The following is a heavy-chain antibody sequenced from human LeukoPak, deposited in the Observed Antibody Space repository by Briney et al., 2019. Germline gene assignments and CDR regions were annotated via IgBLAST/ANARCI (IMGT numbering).Heavy chain of an antibody. J-gene: IGHJ4*02. Sequence: GGSLRLSCAASGFVFRNYGMHWVRQAPGKGLEWVAVIWYDGSNKYYADSVKGRFTISRDNSKNTMYLQMNSVTAEDTAVYYCAKGLYDRSGYFVDWGQGTLVTVSS. CDR1: GFVFRNYG. CDR2: IWYDGSNK. D-gene: IGHD3-22*01. CDR3: AKGLYDRSGYFVD. V-gene: IGHV3-33*06.